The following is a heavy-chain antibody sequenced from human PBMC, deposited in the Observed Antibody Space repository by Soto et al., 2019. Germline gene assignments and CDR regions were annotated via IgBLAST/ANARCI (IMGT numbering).Heavy chain of an antibody. J-gene: IGHJ4*02. CDR1: GFTFSSYW. V-gene: IGHV3-7*01. Sequence: GGSLRLSCAASGFTFSSYWMHWVRQAPGKGLEWVAHIKKDGSEEYYVDSVKGRFTISRDNAKNSLYLQMNSLRAEDTAVYYCARSGCSSTSCFAKGFDYWGQGTLVTVSS. CDR2: IKKDGSEE. CDR3: ARSGCSSTSCFAKGFDY. D-gene: IGHD2-2*01.